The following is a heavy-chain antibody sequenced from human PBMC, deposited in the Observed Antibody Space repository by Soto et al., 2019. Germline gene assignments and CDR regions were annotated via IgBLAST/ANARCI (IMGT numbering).Heavy chain of an antibody. CDR2: INTYNGNT. Sequence: QVQLVQSGAEVKKPGASVKVSCKASGYTFANYGVSWVRQAPGQGLEWMGWINTYNGNTNYAQKLQGRVIMTTDTSTSTAYMELRSLRSDDTAVYYCAKVQEKWSKFFDYWGQGTLVTVSS. CDR1: GYTFANYG. CDR3: AKVQEKWSKFFDY. V-gene: IGHV1-18*01. D-gene: IGHD2-15*01. J-gene: IGHJ4*02.